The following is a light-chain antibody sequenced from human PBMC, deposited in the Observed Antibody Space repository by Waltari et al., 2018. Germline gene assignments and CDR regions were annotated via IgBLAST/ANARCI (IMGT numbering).Light chain of an antibody. CDR1: NSNIADND. J-gene: IGLJ1*01. Sequence: QSVLIQPPSASETPGQRVTISCSGSNSNIADNDVSWYRLLPGTAPTFLIYNNIQRPAGVPDRFSASKSGASAALAIGGLQSEDEADYYCAAWDDSLNGLVFGSGTKVIAL. V-gene: IGLV1-44*01. CDR3: AAWDDSLNGLV. CDR2: NNI.